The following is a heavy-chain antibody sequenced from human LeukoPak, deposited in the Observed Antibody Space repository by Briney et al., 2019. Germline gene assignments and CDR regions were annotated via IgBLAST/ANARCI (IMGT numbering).Heavy chain of an antibody. CDR1: GFTFSSYA. D-gene: IGHD2-15*01. J-gene: IGHJ4*02. V-gene: IGHV3-23*01. CDR3: ANHHGGGRNMDY. CDR2: ISGSGGST. Sequence: GGSLRLSCAASGFTFSSYAMSWVRQAPGKGLEWVSAISGSGGSTYCADSVKGRFTISRDNSKNTLYLQMNSLRAEDTAVYYCANHHGGGRNMDYWGQGTLVTVSS.